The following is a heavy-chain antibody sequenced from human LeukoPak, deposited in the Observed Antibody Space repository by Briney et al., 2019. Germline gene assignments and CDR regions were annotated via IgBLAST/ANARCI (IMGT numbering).Heavy chain of an antibody. V-gene: IGHV4-39*01. CDR3: ARQYYYGSGGYRY. J-gene: IGHJ4*02. D-gene: IGHD3-10*01. Sequence: SETLSLTCTVSGGSISSGSYYWGWIRQPPGKGLEWIGSIYYSGSTYYNPSLKSRVTISVDTSKNRFSLKLISVTAADTAVYYCARQYYYGSGGYRYWGQGTLVTVSS. CDR2: IYYSGST. CDR1: GGSISSGSYY.